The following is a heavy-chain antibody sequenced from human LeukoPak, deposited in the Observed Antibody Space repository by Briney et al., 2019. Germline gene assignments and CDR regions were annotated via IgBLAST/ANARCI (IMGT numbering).Heavy chain of an antibody. D-gene: IGHD3-22*01. J-gene: IGHJ6*02. CDR3: ARDWSSIGGMDV. CDR2: IYYSGST. V-gene: IGHV4-31*03. Sequence: PSETLSLTCTVSGGSISGYYWSWIRQHPGKGLEWIGYIYYSGSTYYNPSLKSRVTISVDTSKNQFSLKLSSVTAADTAVYYCARDWSSIGGMDVWGQGTTVTVSS. CDR1: GGSISGYY.